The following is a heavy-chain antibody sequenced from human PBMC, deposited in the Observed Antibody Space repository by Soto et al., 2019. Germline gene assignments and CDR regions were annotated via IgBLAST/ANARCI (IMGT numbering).Heavy chain of an antibody. Sequence: PGGSLRLSCAASGFTFSSYGMHWVRQAPGKGLEWVAVIWYDGGNKYYADSVKGRFTISRDNSKNTLYLQMNSLRAEDTAVYYCARAYEGDYFDYWGQGTLVTVSS. CDR1: GFTFSSYG. V-gene: IGHV3-33*01. CDR3: ARAYEGDYFDY. J-gene: IGHJ4*02. D-gene: IGHD3-16*01. CDR2: IWYDGGNK.